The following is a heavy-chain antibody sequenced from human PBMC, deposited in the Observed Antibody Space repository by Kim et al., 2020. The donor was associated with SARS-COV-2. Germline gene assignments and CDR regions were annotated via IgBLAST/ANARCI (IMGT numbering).Heavy chain of an antibody. Sequence: GGSLRLSCAASGFTFSSYWMHWVRQAPGKGLVWVSRINSDGSSTTYADSVKGRFTISRDHAKNTLYLQMDCLRAEDTAVYYCARVFTSYPEDVWGQGTTVTVSS. D-gene: IGHD3-16*02. V-gene: IGHV3-74*01. CDR3: ARVFTSYPEDV. J-gene: IGHJ6*02. CDR2: INSDGSST. CDR1: GFTFSSYW.